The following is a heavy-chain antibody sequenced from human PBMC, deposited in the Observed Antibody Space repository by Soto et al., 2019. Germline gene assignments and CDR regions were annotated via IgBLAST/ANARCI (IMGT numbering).Heavy chain of an antibody. CDR2: IYPGDSDT. J-gene: IGHJ5*02. CDR1: GYSFTSYW. CDR3: AGLLRPAAIIHNWFAP. Sequence: PGESLKISCKGSGYSFTSYWIGWVRQMPGKGLEWMGIIYPGDSDTRYSPSFQGQVTISADKSISTAYLQWSSLKASDTAMYYCAGLLRPAAIIHNWFAPWGQGTLVPVSS. V-gene: IGHV5-51*01. D-gene: IGHD2-2*01.